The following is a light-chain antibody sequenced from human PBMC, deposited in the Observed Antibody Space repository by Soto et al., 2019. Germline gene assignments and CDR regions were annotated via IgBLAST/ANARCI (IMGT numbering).Light chain of an antibody. CDR2: EGS. CDR3: CSYAGSSTFV. J-gene: IGLJ1*01. Sequence: QSVLTQPASVSGSPGHSITISCTGTSSDVGSYNPVSWYQQHPGKAPKLMIYEGSKRPSGVSNRFSGSKSGNTASLTISGLQAEDEADYYCCSYAGSSTFVFGTGTKVTVL. CDR1: SSDVGSYNP. V-gene: IGLV2-23*01.